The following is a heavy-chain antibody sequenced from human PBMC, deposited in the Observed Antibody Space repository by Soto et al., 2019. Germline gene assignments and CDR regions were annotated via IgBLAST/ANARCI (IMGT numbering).Heavy chain of an antibody. D-gene: IGHD3-22*01. Sequence: EVQLVESGGGLVQPGGSLRLSCAASGFIFSRLSMGWVRQAPGKGLEWVANIKEDGSEIYSVDSLRGRFTISKDNAKNSLYLQMNSLRADDTAVYYCARARSGYYYDYWGQGVLVTVSS. CDR3: ARARSGYYYDY. V-gene: IGHV3-7*05. CDR2: IKEDGSEI. CDR1: GFIFSRLS. J-gene: IGHJ4*02.